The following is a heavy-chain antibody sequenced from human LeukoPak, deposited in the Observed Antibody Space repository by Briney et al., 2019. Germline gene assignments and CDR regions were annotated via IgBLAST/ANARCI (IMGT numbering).Heavy chain of an antibody. Sequence: PSETLSLTCTVSGGSISSGSYYWSWIRQPAGKGLEWIGHIYTSGSTNYNPSLKSRVTISVDTSKNQFSLKLSSVTAADTAVYYCGRRVLWFGELIWFDPWGQGTLVTVSS. CDR2: IYTSGST. V-gene: IGHV4-61*09. CDR3: GRRVLWFGELIWFDP. CDR1: GGSISSGSYY. D-gene: IGHD3-10*01. J-gene: IGHJ5*02.